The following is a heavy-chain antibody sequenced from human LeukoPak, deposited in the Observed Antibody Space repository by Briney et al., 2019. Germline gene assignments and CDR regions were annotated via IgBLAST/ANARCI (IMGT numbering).Heavy chain of an antibody. CDR3: AKQRGQWLVPIDY. D-gene: IGHD6-19*01. Sequence: GGSLRLSCAVSGFSFSSYGMSWVRQAPGKGLEWVSAISGSGGSTYYADSVKGRFTISRDNSKNTLYLQMNSLRAEDTAVYYCAKQRGQWLVPIDYWGQGTLVTVSS. V-gene: IGHV3-23*01. J-gene: IGHJ4*02. CDR2: ISGSGGST. CDR1: GFSFSSYG.